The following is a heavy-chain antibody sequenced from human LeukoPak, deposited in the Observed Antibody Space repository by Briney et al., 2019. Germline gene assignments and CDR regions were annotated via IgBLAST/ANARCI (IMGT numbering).Heavy chain of an antibody. Sequence: GGSLRLSCAASGFTFSNYWMTWVRQAPGKGLEWVANIGQDGGEKYYVDSVKGRFTISRDNTKDSLYLQMNSLGAEDTALYYCARDPEYSNPWNFDYWGQGTLVTVSS. CDR3: ARDPEYSNPWNFDY. J-gene: IGHJ4*02. V-gene: IGHV3-7*03. CDR1: GFTFSNYW. CDR2: IGQDGGEK. D-gene: IGHD6-6*01.